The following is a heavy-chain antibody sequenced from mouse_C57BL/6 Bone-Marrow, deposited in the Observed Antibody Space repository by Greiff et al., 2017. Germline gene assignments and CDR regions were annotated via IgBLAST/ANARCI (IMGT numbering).Heavy chain of an antibody. CDR1: GYTFTSYW. V-gene: IGHV1-55*01. CDR3: AGYVRDYYYGSSAYWYFDV. J-gene: IGHJ1*03. D-gene: IGHD1-1*01. CDR2: IYPGSGST. Sequence: QVQLKQPGAELVKPGASVKMSCKASGYTFTSYWITWVKQRPGQGLEWIGDIYPGSGSTNYHEKFKSKATLTVDTSSSTAYMQLSSLTSEDSAVYYCAGYVRDYYYGSSAYWYFDVWGTGTTVTVSS.